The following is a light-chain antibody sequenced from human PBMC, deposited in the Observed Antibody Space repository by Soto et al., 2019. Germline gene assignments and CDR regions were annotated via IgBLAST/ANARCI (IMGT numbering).Light chain of an antibody. Sequence: EIVLTQSPATLSLSPGESATLSCTTNQSVDTYFAWYQQKRGLAPRLLIYDASNRAIGIPARFSGRGSETDFSLTVSSLQPEDFAIYFCQQRGTWPPTFGRGKRLEI. J-gene: IGKJ5*01. CDR1: QSVDTY. V-gene: IGKV3-11*01. CDR2: DAS. CDR3: QQRGTWPPT.